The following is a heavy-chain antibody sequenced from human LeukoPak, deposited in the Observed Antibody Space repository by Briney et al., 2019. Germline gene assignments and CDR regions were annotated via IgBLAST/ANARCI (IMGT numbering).Heavy chain of an antibody. D-gene: IGHD6-19*01. Sequence: SETLSLTCTVSGGSITTTTSYWGWLRQPPGRGGEWICSIYYCWTTFYNPSLKNRVTISVHTSKNQFSLNLSSVTATDTAVYYCARFRYSSGWFDYLGQGMLVTVSS. J-gene: IGHJ4*02. CDR3: ARFRYSSGWFDY. V-gene: IGHV4-39*01. CDR2: IYYCWTT. CDR1: GGSITTTTSY.